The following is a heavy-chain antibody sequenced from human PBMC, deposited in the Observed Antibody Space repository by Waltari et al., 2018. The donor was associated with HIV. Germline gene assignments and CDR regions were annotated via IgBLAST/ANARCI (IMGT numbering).Heavy chain of an antibody. V-gene: IGHV1-2*02. J-gene: IGHJ3*01. Sequence: QVQMLQSGAEVKKPGASVKVSCKTSGFSLTGYYTHWERKAPGQGLEWMGWCYSNTGDTNYVRQFEGRVTMTRDTSMRTAYMELRTLGSDDTALYYCARQMTFYDAFDVWGQGTVVTVSS. CDR1: GFSLTGYY. CDR3: ARQMTFYDAFDV. CDR2: CYSNTGDT.